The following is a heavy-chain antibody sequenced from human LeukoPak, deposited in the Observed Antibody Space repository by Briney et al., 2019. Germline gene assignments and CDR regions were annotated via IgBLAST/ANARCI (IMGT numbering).Heavy chain of an antibody. D-gene: IGHD3-16*01. Sequence: GASVKVSCKASGGTFSSYAISWVRQAPGQGLEWMGRIIPILGITNYAQKFQGRDTITADRSTSTAYMELSSLRSDDTAVYYCARDPSGGYVPYFDYWGQGTVVTVSS. CDR3: ARDPSGGYVPYFDY. CDR2: IIPILGIT. CDR1: GGTFSSYA. V-gene: IGHV1-69*04. J-gene: IGHJ4*02.